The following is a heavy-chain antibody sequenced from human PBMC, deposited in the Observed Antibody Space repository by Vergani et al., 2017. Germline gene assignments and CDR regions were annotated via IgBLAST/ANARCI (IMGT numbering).Heavy chain of an antibody. CDR2: IFYSGST. CDR3: ARGVRILEWLLSKKTPHYFDY. D-gene: IGHD3-3*01. J-gene: IGHJ4*02. V-gene: IGHV4-61*08. Sequence: QVQLQESGPGLVKPSQTLSLTCTVSGGSISSGGYYWSWIRQHPGKGLEWIGYIFYSGSTNYNPSLKSRVTISVDTSKNQFSLKLSSVTAADTAVYYCARGVRILEWLLSKKTPHYFDYWGQGTLVTVSS. CDR1: GGSISSGGYY.